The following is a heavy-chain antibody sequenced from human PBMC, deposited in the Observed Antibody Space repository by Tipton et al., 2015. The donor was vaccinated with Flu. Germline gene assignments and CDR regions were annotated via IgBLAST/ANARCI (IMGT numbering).Heavy chain of an antibody. CDR3: ARRSGTWNNAGFDP. J-gene: IGHJ5*02. CDR1: GGFFSGYY. Sequence: TLSLTCAVYGGFFSGYYWSWIRQPPGEGLEWIGEINHSGTTHYKPSLKSRLTIPVDASKNQFSLRLNSVTAADTAVYYCARRSGTWNNAGFDPWGQGTLVTVSS. V-gene: IGHV4-34*01. D-gene: IGHD1/OR15-1a*01. CDR2: INHSGTT.